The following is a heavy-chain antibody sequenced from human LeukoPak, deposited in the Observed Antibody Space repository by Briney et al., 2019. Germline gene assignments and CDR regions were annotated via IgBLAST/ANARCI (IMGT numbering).Heavy chain of an antibody. Sequence: GGSLRLSCAASGFTFSTYWMSWVRQAPGKGLEWVANIKRDGSEKYYVDSLKGRFTISRDNAKNSLYLQMNSLRAEDTAVYYCAKVRWDNSGWYYLDSWGQGTLVTVSS. CDR1: GFTFSTYW. D-gene: IGHD6-19*01. CDR3: AKVRWDNSGWYYLDS. CDR2: IKRDGSEK. J-gene: IGHJ4*02. V-gene: IGHV3-7*01.